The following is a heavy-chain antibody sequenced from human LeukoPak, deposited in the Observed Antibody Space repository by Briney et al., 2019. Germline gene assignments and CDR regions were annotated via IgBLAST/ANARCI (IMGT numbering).Heavy chain of an antibody. D-gene: IGHD5-18*01. CDR1: GFTFSSYG. V-gene: IGHV3-30*02. Sequence: GSLRLSCAASGFTFSSYGMHWVRQAPGKGLEWVAFIRYDGSNKYYADSVKGRFTISRDNSKNTLYLQMNSLRAEDTAVYYCAKDVDTAMVTGYFDYWGQGTLVTVSS. J-gene: IGHJ4*02. CDR3: AKDVDTAMVTGYFDY. CDR2: IRYDGSNK.